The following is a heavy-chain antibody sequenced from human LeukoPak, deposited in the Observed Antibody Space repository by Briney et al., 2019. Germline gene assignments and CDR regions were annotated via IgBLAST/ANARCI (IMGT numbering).Heavy chain of an antibody. V-gene: IGHV3-48*03. J-gene: IGHJ5*02. CDR1: GFTFSSYE. CDR3: ARTQQWLLLGFDP. CDR2: ISSNGRTI. Sequence: GGSLRLSCAASGFTFSSYEMNWVRQAPGKGXXXXXYISSNGRTIYYADSVKGRFTISRDNARKSVYLQMNSLRAEDTAIYYCARTQQWLLLGFDPWGQGTLVTVSS. D-gene: IGHD6-19*01.